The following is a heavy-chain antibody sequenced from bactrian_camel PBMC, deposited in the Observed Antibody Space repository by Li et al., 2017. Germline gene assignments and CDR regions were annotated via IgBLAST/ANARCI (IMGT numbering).Heavy chain of an antibody. CDR2: IFTGGPAV. D-gene: IGHD4*01. J-gene: IGHJ4*01. CDR1: GGPYAGHC. V-gene: IGHV3S54*01. CDR3: KAECRKRAPVGYPTRAY. Sequence: VQLVESGGGSVQAGGSLRLSCVSSGGPYAGHCMGWFRQAPGKKREVIATIFTGGPAVYYAASVKGRFTISQDNNENTLYLEMSSLKTEDTAMYYCKAECRKRAPVGYPTRAYWGQGTQVTVS.